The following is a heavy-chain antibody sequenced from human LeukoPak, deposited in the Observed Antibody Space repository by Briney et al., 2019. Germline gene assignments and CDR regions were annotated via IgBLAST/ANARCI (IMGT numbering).Heavy chain of an antibody. Sequence: GESLKISCKGSGYSFTSYWIGWVRQMPGKGLEWMGIIYPGDSDTRYSPSFQGQVTISADKSISTAYLQWSSLKASDTAMYYCARPPHCSGGSCYSDYWGQGTLVTVSS. CDR3: ARPPHCSGGSCYSDY. D-gene: IGHD2-15*01. CDR2: IYPGDSDT. V-gene: IGHV5-51*01. CDR1: GYSFTSYW. J-gene: IGHJ4*02.